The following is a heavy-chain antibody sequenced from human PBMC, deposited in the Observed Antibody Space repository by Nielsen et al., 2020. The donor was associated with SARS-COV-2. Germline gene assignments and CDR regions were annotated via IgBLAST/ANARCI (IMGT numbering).Heavy chain of an antibody. V-gene: IGHV3-11*04. J-gene: IGHJ2*01. CDR2: ISSSGSTI. CDR1: GFTFSHYY. Sequence: GESLNISCAASGFTFSHYYMSWIRQAPGTGLEWVSYISSSGSTIYYADSVKGRFTISRDNAKNSLYLQMNSLRAEDTAVYYCARDPPCYYGSGSHNWYFDLWGRGTLVTVSS. CDR3: ARDPPCYYGSGSHNWYFDL. D-gene: IGHD3-10*01.